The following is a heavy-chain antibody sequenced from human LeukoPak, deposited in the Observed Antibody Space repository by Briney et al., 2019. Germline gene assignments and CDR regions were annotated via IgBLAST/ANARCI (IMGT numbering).Heavy chain of an antibody. V-gene: IGHV3-23*01. CDR2: ISDSGDTP. Sequence: GGSLSLSCSASGFHFNSYAMIWVGQAPGKGLEWGSSISDSGDTPYYADSVKGLFTISRDNSKNTLYLQMSSLRADDTAVYYCAQLLDDNPIRWYFALWGRGTLVTVSS. CDR1: GFHFNSYA. D-gene: IGHD1-14*01. J-gene: IGHJ2*01. CDR3: AQLLDDNPIRWYFAL.